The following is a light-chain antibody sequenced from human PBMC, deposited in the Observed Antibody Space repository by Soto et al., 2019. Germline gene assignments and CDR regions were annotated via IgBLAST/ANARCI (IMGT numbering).Light chain of an antibody. CDR1: QSISSW. Sequence: DIQMTQSPSTLSASVGDRVTITCRASQSISSWLAWYQQKPGKAPKLLIYDASSLESGVPSRFSGSGSGTEFTLTISSLQPDDFATYYCQQYNTLPAFGQGTKLEIK. V-gene: IGKV1-5*01. CDR3: QQYNTLPA. J-gene: IGKJ2*01. CDR2: DAS.